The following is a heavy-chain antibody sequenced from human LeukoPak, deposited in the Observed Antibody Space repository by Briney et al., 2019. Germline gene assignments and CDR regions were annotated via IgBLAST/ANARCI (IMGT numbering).Heavy chain of an antibody. V-gene: IGHV3-30*02. J-gene: IGHJ4*02. D-gene: IGHD3-22*01. CDR3: MGSSGYYYEGFDY. Sequence: GGSLRLSCAASGFSFSSYGMHWVRQAPGKGLEWVAFIRYDGSNKYYADSVKGRFTISRDNSKNTLYLQMNSLKTEDTAVYYCMGSSGYYYEGFDYWGQGTLVTVSS. CDR1: GFSFSSYG. CDR2: IRYDGSNK.